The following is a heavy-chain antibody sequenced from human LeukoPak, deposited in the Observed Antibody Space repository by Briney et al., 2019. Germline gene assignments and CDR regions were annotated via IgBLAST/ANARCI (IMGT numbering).Heavy chain of an antibody. CDR2: VNLQGST. V-gene: IGHV4-4*02. D-gene: IGHD2-15*01. J-gene: IGHJ1*01. CDR3: AREDYCSGGSCYSGYFQH. CDR1: GGSITNTNY. Sequence: SGTLSLTCGVSGGSITNTNYWTWVRQPPGKGLEWIGEVNLQGSTNYNPSLMGRVAISVDTSENHISLQLTSVTAADTAVYYCAREDYCSGGSCYSGYFQHWGQGTLVTVSS.